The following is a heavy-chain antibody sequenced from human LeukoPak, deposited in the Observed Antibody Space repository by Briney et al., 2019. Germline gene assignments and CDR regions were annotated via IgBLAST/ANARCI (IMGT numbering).Heavy chain of an antibody. CDR1: GFTLTTYT. J-gene: IGHJ4*02. Sequence: PGGSLRLSCVVTGFTLTTYTIYWVRQAPGKGLEWVAIISYDENDKYYADSVKGRFTISRDNNKDTVFLQMNNLRSEDTALYYCARIGFSATTSSYWGRGTRVIVSS. CDR2: ISYDENDK. D-gene: IGHD2/OR15-2a*01. CDR3: ARIGFSATTSSY. V-gene: IGHV3-30-3*01.